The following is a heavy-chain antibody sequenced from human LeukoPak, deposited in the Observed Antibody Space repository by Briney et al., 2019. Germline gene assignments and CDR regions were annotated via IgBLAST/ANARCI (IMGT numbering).Heavy chain of an antibody. D-gene: IGHD5-24*01. J-gene: IGHJ4*02. Sequence: PGGSLRLSCAASGFTFSSYWMSWVRQAPGKGLEWVANIKQDGSEKYYVDSVKGRFTISRDNAKNSLYLQMNSLRAEDTAVYYCAREGRWLPLGDLDYWGQGTLVTVSS. CDR1: GFTFSSYW. V-gene: IGHV3-7*01. CDR2: IKQDGSEK. CDR3: AREGRWLPLGDLDY.